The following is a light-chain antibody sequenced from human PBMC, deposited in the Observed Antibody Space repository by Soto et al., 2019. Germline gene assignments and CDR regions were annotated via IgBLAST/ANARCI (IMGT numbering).Light chain of an antibody. J-gene: IGKJ4*01. CDR3: QQYDNLPS. CDR2: DAS. Sequence: DIQMTQSPSSLSASVGDTVTIPCRSSQDVGRWLSWYQQKPGKAPKILIYDASSLESGVPSRFRGSGSGTDFSLTITSLQPEDIGTYYCQQYDNLPSFGGGTKVDIK. CDR1: QDVGRW. V-gene: IGKV1-33*01.